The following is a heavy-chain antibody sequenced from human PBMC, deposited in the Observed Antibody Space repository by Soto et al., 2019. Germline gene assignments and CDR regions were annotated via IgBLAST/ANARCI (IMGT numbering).Heavy chain of an antibody. CDR3: ARDPYSIVGARRWC. CDR2: ISSSSSYI. J-gene: IGHJ4*02. CDR1: GFTFSSYS. V-gene: IGHV3-21*01. Sequence: EVQLVESGGGLVKPGGSLRLSCAASGFTFSSYSMNWVRQAPGKGLEWVSSISSSSSYIYYADSVKGRFTISRDNAKNSRYLKMNSLRAEDTAVYYCARDPYSIVGARRWCWGQGTLVTVSS. D-gene: IGHD1-26*01.